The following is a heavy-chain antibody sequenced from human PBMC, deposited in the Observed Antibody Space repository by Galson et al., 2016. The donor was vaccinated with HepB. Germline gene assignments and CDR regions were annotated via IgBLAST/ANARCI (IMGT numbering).Heavy chain of an antibody. Sequence: QSGAEVKKPGESLKISCKGYEDSFFGYWIGWVRQMPGKGPEWMGIIYPDDSATTYSPSFQGQVTISVDKSMRTAYLQWSRLKASDTAMYYCARLGAALGREAFDVWGQGTMVSVSS. V-gene: IGHV5-51*01. CDR1: EDSFFGYW. J-gene: IGHJ3*01. CDR2: IYPDDSAT. D-gene: IGHD6-13*01. CDR3: ARLGAALGREAFDV.